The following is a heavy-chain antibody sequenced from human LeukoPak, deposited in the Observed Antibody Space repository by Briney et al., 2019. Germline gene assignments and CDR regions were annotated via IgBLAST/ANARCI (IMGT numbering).Heavy chain of an antibody. J-gene: IGHJ3*02. V-gene: IGHV1-69*01. CDR3: AGVRGYDILTVSSTDAFDI. CDR2: IIPIFGTA. Sequence: SVKVSCKASGGTFSSYAISWVRQAPGQGLEWMGGIIPIFGTANYAQKFQGRVTITADESTSTAYMELSSLRSEDTAVYYCAGVRGYDILTVSSTDAFDIWGQGTLVTVSS. CDR1: GGTFSSYA. D-gene: IGHD3-9*01.